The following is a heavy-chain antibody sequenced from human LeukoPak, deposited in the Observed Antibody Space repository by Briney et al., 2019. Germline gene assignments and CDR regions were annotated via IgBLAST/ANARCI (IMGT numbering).Heavy chain of an antibody. CDR3: AKDPSGRNGYGLDY. D-gene: IGHD5-24*01. V-gene: IGHV3-30*02. J-gene: IGHJ4*02. CDR1: GFIFSSYG. Sequence: PGGSLRLSCAASGFIFSSYGMHWVRQAPGKGLEWVAFTRYDGSNENYADFVKGRFTISRDNSKNTLYLQMNSLRADDTAVYYCAKDPSGRNGYGLDYWGQGILVTVSS. CDR2: TRYDGSNE.